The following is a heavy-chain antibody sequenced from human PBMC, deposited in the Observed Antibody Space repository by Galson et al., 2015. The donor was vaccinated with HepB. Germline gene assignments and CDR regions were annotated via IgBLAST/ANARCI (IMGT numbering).Heavy chain of an antibody. CDR2: IKQDGSDK. CDR3: ARDPAGDGVFEY. J-gene: IGHJ4*02. CDR1: GFTFSSYW. Sequence: SLRLSCAASGFTFSSYWMHWVRQAPGKGLEWVANIKQDGSDKKYVDSVKGRFTISRDNAKNSLYLQMNSLRAEDTAVYYCARDPAGDGVFEYWGQGTLVTVSS. D-gene: IGHD3-10*01. V-gene: IGHV3-7*03.